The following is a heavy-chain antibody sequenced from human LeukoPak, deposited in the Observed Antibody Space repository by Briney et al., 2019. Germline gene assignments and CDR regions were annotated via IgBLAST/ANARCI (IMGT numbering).Heavy chain of an antibody. CDR3: TKEAGAAGATWNIDS. CDR2: ISASASST. Sequence: GGSLRLSCAASGFTFSSYAMHWVRPVPGKGLEWVSAISASASSTYYTDSVKGRFTISRDNSKNTLYLQMSSLRAEDTAVYYCTKEAGAAGATWNIDSWGQGTLVTVSS. V-gene: IGHV3-23*01. CDR1: GFTFSSYA. D-gene: IGHD1/OR15-1a*01. J-gene: IGHJ4*02.